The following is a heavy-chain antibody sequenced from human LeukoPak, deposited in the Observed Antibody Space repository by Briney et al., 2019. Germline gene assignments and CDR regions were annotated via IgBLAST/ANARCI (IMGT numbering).Heavy chain of an antibody. D-gene: IGHD3-10*01. CDR2: IIPIFGTA. V-gene: IGHV1-69*13. J-gene: IGHJ4*02. CDR3: ARAWIPPVRGANPWYYFDY. CDR1: GGTFSSYA. Sequence: GASVKVFCKASGGTFSSYAISWVRQAPGQGLEWMGGIIPIFGTANYAQKFQGRVTITADESTSTAYMELSSLRSEDTAVYYCARAWIPPVRGANPWYYFDYWGQGTLVTVSS.